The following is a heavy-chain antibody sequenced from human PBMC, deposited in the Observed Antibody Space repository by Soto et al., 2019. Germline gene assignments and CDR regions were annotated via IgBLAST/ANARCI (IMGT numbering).Heavy chain of an antibody. J-gene: IGHJ4*02. V-gene: IGHV3-30*18. Sequence: QVQLVESGGGVVQPGRSLRLSCEASGFTFNSYGMHWVRQAPGKGLEWVAVISYDGSDKYYADSVKGRFTISRDNSKNALSLQMNSLSAVDTAVYYCSKDRDGLQSLVDSSYCFDYWGQGTLVTVSS. CDR2: ISYDGSDK. CDR1: GFTFNSYG. D-gene: IGHD3-16*02. CDR3: SKDRDGLQSLVDSSYCFDY.